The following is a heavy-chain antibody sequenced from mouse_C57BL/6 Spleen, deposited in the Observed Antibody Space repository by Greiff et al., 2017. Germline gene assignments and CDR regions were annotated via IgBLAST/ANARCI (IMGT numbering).Heavy chain of an antibody. Sequence: EVKLMESGGGLVKPGGSLKLSCAASGFTFSSYTMSWVRQTPAKRLEWVATLSGGGGNTYYPDRVKGRFTISRDNAKNTLYLPMSSLRSEDTALYYCARQGHYYGSSYSHWYFDVWGTGTTVTGAS. D-gene: IGHD1-1*01. CDR3: ARQGHYYGSSYSHWYFDV. CDR1: GFTFSSYT. J-gene: IGHJ1*03. V-gene: IGHV5-9*01. CDR2: LSGGGGNT.